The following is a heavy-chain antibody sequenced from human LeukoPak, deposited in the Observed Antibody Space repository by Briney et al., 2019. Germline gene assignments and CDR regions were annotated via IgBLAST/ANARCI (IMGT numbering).Heavy chain of an antibody. CDR1: GYTFTTYY. Sequence: ASVKVSCKASGYTFTTYYIHWMRQTPGQGFEWMGVSYPDAGTTDHGPRFRDRFVMTADTATSTVYMELRSLTSKDTGVYYCVREFVGGTFDYWGRGALITVSA. J-gene: IGHJ4*02. CDR2: SYPDAGTT. V-gene: IGHV1-46*01. CDR3: VREFVGGTFDY. D-gene: IGHD3-3*01.